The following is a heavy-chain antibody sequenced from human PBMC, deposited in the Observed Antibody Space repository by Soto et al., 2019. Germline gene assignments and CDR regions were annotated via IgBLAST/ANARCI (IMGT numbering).Heavy chain of an antibody. D-gene: IGHD6-13*01. J-gene: IGHJ6*03. CDR2: IWNDGSNK. CDR1: GFSFNTYA. Sequence: QVQLVESGGGVVQPGRSLRLSCAASGFSFNTYAMHWVRQAPGKGLEWVAVIWNDGSNKNYADSVKGRFTISRDNSKSTLDLQMNSLRAEDKAVYYCAREQLAAGAPYMDVWGKGTTVTVSS. CDR3: AREQLAAGAPYMDV. V-gene: IGHV3-33*01.